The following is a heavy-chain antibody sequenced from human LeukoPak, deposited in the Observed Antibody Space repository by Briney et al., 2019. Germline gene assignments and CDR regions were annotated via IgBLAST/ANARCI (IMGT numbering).Heavy chain of an antibody. D-gene: IGHD3-3*01. Sequence: SETLSLTSTVSGGSISISSYYWGWIRQPPGKVPEPLGRIYYSGSTYYKPSVKSRVPISVDTSTNQLSLQLSSMSSADTAVYYLAREPHGDDFRRCYFPPRALYYNYMDGWGKGTTVTVSS. CDR1: GGSISISSYY. V-gene: IGHV4-39*07. CDR2: IYYSGST. J-gene: IGHJ6*03. CDR3: AREPHGDDFRRCYFPPRALYYNYMDG.